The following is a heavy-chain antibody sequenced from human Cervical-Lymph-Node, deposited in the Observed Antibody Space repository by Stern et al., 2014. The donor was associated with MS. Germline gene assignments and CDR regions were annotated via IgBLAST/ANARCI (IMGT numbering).Heavy chain of an antibody. CDR3: ARTDILLIDH. V-gene: IGHV4-30-4*01. CDR1: GASIRSDDYY. CDR2: IHYSGKT. D-gene: IGHD3-10*01. Sequence: QLQLQESGPGLVKPSQTLSLTCTVSGASIRSDDYYWTWIRQPPGKGLEWIGYIHYSGKTYYRPSLRSRVTISVDTSKNQFSLNLNSVTAADTAVYYCARTDILLIDHWGQGTLVTVSS. J-gene: IGHJ5*02.